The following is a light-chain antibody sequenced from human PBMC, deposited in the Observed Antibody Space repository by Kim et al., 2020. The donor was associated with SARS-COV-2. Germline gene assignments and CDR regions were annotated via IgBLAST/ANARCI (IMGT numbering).Light chain of an antibody. CDR3: QQRSDWPIT. V-gene: IGKV3-11*01. Sequence: LFPGERATHACRASQSVSSNLAGYQQKPGQAPRLRIYDASKRAPGIPARFSGSGSGTEFSLTITSLEFEDSAVYYCQQRSDWPITFGQGTRLEIK. J-gene: IGKJ5*01. CDR2: DAS. CDR1: QSVSSN.